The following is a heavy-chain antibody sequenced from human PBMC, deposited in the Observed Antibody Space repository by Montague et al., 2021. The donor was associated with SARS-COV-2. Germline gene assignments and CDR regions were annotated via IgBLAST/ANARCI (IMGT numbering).Heavy chain of an antibody. CDR3: ASYGVKSPGAFDI. V-gene: IGHV3-23*01. CDR1: KFTFNTYA. J-gene: IGHJ3*02. CDR2: IGSGGNT. Sequence: SLRLSCAASKFTFNTYAMTRVRQAPGKGLEWVSCIGSGGNTFFADSVRGRFTISRDFSTNTVFLQMNRLRADDTAMYFCASYGVKSPGAFDIWGQGTLVTVSS. D-gene: IGHD4-17*01.